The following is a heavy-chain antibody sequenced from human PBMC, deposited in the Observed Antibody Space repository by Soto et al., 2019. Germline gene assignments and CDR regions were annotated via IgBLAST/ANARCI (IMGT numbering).Heavy chain of an antibody. V-gene: IGHV3-23*01. Sequence: PXVSLSLSCAASGFLFENLCMSWVRQAPGKGLEWISSISGSGFKKYYADSVKGRFTISRDNSKSTVYLELNNLSAEDTAVYHCAKNQGVELVPLATVDWFDPWGQGSVVTVSS. D-gene: IGHD1-26*01. J-gene: IGHJ5*02. CDR1: GFLFENLC. CDR3: AKNQGVELVPLATVDWFDP. CDR2: ISGSGFKK.